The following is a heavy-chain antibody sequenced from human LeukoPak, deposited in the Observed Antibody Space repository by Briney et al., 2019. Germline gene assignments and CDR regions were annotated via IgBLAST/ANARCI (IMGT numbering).Heavy chain of an antibody. D-gene: IGHD4-17*01. V-gene: IGHV4-39*01. CDR1: GGCISSSSYY. CDR2: IYYSGST. CDR3: ARPRRTTVTSPFDY. Sequence: SETLSLTCTVSGGCISSSSYYWGWIRQPPGKGLEWIGSIYYSGSTYYNPSLKSRVTLSVDTSKNQFSLKLSSVTAADTAVYYCARPRRTTVTSPFDYWGQGTLVTVSS. J-gene: IGHJ4*02.